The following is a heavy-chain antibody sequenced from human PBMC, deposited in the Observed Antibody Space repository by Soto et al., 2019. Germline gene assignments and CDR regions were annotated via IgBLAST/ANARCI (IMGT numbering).Heavy chain of an antibody. CDR1: GFTFSDHY. CDR3: VRDHLRIAAPDSLLDY. V-gene: IGHV3-11*06. CDR2: SSNSGSFT. Sequence: GGSLRLSCAASGFTFSDHYMSWIRQAPGKGLEWIGYSSNSGSFTRYADSVKGRFSISRDNAKNSLYLHINSLRAADTAVYYCVRDHLRIAAPDSLLDYWGQGAVVTLSS. J-gene: IGHJ4*02. D-gene: IGHD6-25*01.